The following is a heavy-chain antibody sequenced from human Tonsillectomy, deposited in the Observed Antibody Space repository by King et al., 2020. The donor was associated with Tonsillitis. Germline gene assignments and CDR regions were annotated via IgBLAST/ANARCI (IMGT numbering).Heavy chain of an antibody. CDR2: ISYDGSNK. CDR1: GFTFSSYG. D-gene: IGHD6-19*01. V-gene: IGHV3-33*05. CDR3: ARHQWPGTNGGAFDT. Sequence: VQLVESGGGVVQPGRSLRLSCAASGFTFSSYGMHWVRQAPGKGLEWVAVISYDGSNKYYADSVKGRFTISRDNSKNTLYLQMNSLRAEDTAVYYCARHQWPGTNGGAFDTWGQGTMVTVSS. J-gene: IGHJ3*02.